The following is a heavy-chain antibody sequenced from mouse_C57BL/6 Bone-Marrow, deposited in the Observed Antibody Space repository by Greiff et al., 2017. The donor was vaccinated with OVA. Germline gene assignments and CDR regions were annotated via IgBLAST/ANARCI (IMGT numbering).Heavy chain of an antibody. CDR3: AGDCYGYWYFDV. Sequence: VKLQESGPGLVKPSQSLFLTCSITGFPITSGYYWIWIRQSPGKPLEWMGYITHSGETFYNPSLQSPISITRETSKNQFFLQLNSVTTEDTAMYYCAGDCYGYWYFDVWGTGTTVTVSS. D-gene: IGHD1-1*02. CDR1: GFPITSGYY. V-gene: IGHV12-3*01. CDR2: ITHSGET. J-gene: IGHJ1*03.